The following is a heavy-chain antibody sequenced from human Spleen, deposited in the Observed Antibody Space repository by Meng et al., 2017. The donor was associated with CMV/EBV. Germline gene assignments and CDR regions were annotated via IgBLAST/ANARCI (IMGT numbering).Heavy chain of an antibody. J-gene: IGHJ4*02. CDR1: GFTFSTYW. V-gene: IGHV3-74*01. D-gene: IGHD3-3*01. Sequence: GESLKISCAASGFTFSTYWMHWVRQAPGKGLVWVSRINSDGSSTSYADSVKGRFTISRDNSKNTLYLQMNSLRAEDTAVYYCAKDLESSALWGQGTLVTVSS. CDR3: AKDLESSAL. CDR2: INSDGSST.